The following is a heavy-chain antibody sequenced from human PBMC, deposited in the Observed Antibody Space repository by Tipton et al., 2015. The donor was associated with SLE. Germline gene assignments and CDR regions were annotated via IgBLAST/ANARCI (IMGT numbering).Heavy chain of an antibody. CDR1: GGSLSTSSYY. J-gene: IGHJ4*02. V-gene: IGHV4-39*07. Sequence: TLSLTCTVSGGSLSTSSYYWGWIRQPPGKGLEWIGTVYDSERTYYNPSLKSRVTITVDTSKNQFSLKLSSVTAADTAVYYCARTPRYYDMLTSYYMPPDYWGQGTPVTVSS. CDR3: ARTPRYYDMLTSYYMPPDY. CDR2: VYDSERT. D-gene: IGHD3-9*01.